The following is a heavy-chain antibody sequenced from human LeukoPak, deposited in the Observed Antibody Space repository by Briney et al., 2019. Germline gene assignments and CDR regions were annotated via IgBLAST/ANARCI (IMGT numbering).Heavy chain of an antibody. CDR2: INHGGTT. CDR1: GGSFSGYY. J-gene: IGHJ5*02. D-gene: IGHD3-3*01. Sequence: PSETLSLTCAVYGGSFSGYYWSWIRQPPGKGLECIGEINHGGTTKSNPSLKSRLTISIDTSKNQFSLKLTSVTAADTAVYFCARGRAVFGPHWFDPWGQGTLVTVSS. V-gene: IGHV4-34*01. CDR3: ARGRAVFGPHWFDP.